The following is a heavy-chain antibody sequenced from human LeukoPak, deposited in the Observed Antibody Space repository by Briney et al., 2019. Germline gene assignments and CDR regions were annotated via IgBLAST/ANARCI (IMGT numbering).Heavy chain of an antibody. V-gene: IGHV3-30-3*01. Sequence: GSLRLSCAASGFTFSSYAMHWVRQAPGKGLEWVAVISYDGSNKYYADSVKGRFTISRDNSKNTLYLQMNSLRAEDTAVYYCAREGLNDAFDIWGQGTMVTVSS. CDR3: AREGLNDAFDI. J-gene: IGHJ3*02. CDR1: GFTFSSYA. CDR2: ISYDGSNK.